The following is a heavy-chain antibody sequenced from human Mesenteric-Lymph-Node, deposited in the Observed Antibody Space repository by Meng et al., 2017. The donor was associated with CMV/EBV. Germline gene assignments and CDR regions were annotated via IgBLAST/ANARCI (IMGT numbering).Heavy chain of an antibody. J-gene: IGHJ4*02. V-gene: IGHV1-18*04. CDR1: GYTFTGYY. Sequence: KASGYTFTGYYMHWVRQAPGQGLEWVGWVGAENGGTNYGQKFQGRVTVTADTFTKTAYMEMRSLRSDDSAIYYCARAGAAVTTNFDFWGQGTLVTVSS. D-gene: IGHD4-17*01. CDR2: VGAENGGT. CDR3: ARAGAAVTTNFDF.